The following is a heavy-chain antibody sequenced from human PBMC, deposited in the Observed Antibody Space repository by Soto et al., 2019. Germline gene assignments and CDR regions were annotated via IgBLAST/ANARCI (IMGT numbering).Heavy chain of an antibody. CDR1: GGTFSSYA. V-gene: IGHV1-69*13. D-gene: IGHD3-22*01. J-gene: IGHJ5*02. CDR3: ARDFRPYYYDSSGYSWFDP. CDR2: IIPIFGTA. Sequence: SVKVACKASGGTFSSYAISWVRQAPGQGLEWMGGIIPIFGTANYAQKFQGRVTITADESTSTAYMELSSLRSEDTAVYYCARDFRPYYYDSSGYSWFDPWGQGTLVTVSS.